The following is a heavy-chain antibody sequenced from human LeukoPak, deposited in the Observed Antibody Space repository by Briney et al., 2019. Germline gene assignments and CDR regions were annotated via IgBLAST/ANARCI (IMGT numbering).Heavy chain of an antibody. V-gene: IGHV3-74*03. CDR2: IKGDGSDT. CDR3: VRDGHRFDFDY. J-gene: IGHJ4*02. CDR1: GFSFSSYW. Sequence: PGGSLRLSCAASGFSFSSYWMHWVRQVPGKGLVWVSRIKGDGSDTACADSAKGRFTISRDNAKNTLYLQMNSLRVDDTAVYYCVRDGHRFDFDYWGQGTLVTVSS. D-gene: IGHD3-10*01.